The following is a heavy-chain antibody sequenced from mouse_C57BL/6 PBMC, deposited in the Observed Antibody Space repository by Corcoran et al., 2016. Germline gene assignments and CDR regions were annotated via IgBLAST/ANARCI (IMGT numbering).Heavy chain of an antibody. Sequence: QVQLQQSGAELVKPGASVKISCKASGYAFSSYWMNWVKPRPGKGLEWIGQIYPGDGDTNYNGKFKGKATLTADKSSSTAYMQLSSLTSEDSAVYFCARSPYDYDFAYWGQGTLVTVSA. J-gene: IGHJ3*01. V-gene: IGHV1-80*01. CDR2: IYPGDGDT. CDR1: GYAFSSYW. CDR3: ARSPYDYDFAY. D-gene: IGHD2-4*01.